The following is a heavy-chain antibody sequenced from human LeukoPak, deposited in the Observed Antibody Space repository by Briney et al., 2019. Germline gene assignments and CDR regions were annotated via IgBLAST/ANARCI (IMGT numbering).Heavy chain of an antibody. D-gene: IGHD3-3*01. CDR3: ARVLSITIFGVVTEQDAFDI. J-gene: IGHJ3*02. CDR2: IYTSGST. Sequence: SETLSPTCTVSGGSISSYYWSWIRQPAGKGLEWIGRIYTSGSTNYNPSLKSRVTMSVDTSKNQFSLKLSSVTAADTAVYYCARVLSITIFGVVTEQDAFDIWGQGTMVTVSS. V-gene: IGHV4-4*07. CDR1: GGSISSYY.